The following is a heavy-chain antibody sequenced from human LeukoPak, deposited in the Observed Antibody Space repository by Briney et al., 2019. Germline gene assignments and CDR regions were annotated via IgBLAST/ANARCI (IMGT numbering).Heavy chain of an antibody. CDR2: ISSSSSYI. Sequence: GWSLRLSCAASGFTFSSYSMNWVRQAPGKGLEWVSSISSSSSYIYYADSVKGRFTISRDNAKNSLYLQMNSLRAEDTAVYYCAKFPSSGWYLIDYWGQGTLVTVSS. J-gene: IGHJ4*02. D-gene: IGHD6-19*01. CDR3: AKFPSSGWYLIDY. V-gene: IGHV3-21*01. CDR1: GFTFSSYS.